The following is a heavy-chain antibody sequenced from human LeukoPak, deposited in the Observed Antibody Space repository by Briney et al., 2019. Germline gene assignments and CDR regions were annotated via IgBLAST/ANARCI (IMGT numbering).Heavy chain of an antibody. J-gene: IGHJ5*02. Sequence: SETLSLTCAVSGASVSTYYWSWIRQPPGKGLEWIGYIDYFGRTNYNPSLQSRVTISEDTAKNQFSLKLSSVTAADTAVYYCARGPLIAAAGLRWFDPWGQGTLVTVSS. CDR3: ARGPLIAAAGLRWFDP. V-gene: IGHV4-59*02. D-gene: IGHD6-13*01. CDR2: IDYFGRT. CDR1: GASVSTYY.